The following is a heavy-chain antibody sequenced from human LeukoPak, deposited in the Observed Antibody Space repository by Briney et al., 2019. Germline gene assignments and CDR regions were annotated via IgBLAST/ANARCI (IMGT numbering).Heavy chain of an antibody. Sequence: KPSETLSLTCTVSGGSISSYYWSWIRQPPGKGLKWIGYIYYSGSTNYNPSLKSRVTISVDTSKNQFSLKLSSVTAADTAVYYCARVNYYYDSSGRDYYFDYWGQGTLVTVSS. D-gene: IGHD3-22*01. V-gene: IGHV4-59*01. CDR2: IYYSGST. CDR3: ARVNYYYDSSGRDYYFDY. CDR1: GGSISSYY. J-gene: IGHJ4*02.